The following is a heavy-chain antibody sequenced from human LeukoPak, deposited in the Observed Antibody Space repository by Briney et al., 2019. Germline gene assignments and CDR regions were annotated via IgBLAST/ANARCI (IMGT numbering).Heavy chain of an antibody. CDR2: IYYTRST. CDR1: SGSINSFY. V-gene: IGHV4-59*01. Sequence: SETLSLTCTVSSGSINSFYWSWIRQTPGKGLEWIGYIYYTRSTDYNPSLKSRVTISVDTSKNQISLSLGSVTAEDTAIYYCARELYSGSDYWGQGTLVTVSS. CDR3: ARELYSGSDY. J-gene: IGHJ4*02. D-gene: IGHD5-12*01.